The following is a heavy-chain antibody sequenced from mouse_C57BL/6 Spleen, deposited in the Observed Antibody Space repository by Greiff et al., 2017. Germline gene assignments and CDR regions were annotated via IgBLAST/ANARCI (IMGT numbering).Heavy chain of an antibody. CDR1: GFTFSDYY. J-gene: IGHJ1*03. D-gene: IGHD6-1*01. CDR3: ARGGSYWYFDV. Sequence: EVKLVESEGGLVQPGSSMKLSCTASGFTFSDYYMAWVRQVPGKGLEWVANINYDGSSTYYLDSLKSRFNLSGDNAKNILYLQMSSLKSEATATYYGARGGSYWYFDVWGTGTTVTVSS. CDR2: INYDGSST. V-gene: IGHV5-16*01.